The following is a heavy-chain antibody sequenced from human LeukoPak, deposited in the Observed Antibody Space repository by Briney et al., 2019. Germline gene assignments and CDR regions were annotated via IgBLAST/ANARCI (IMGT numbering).Heavy chain of an antibody. Sequence: QTGGPLRLSCAASGFTFSNHAMSWVRPAPGKGLEGVSAISGSGGYTCYAASVTGRFTISRDNSKNTLYLQMNSLRAEDTAVYFCAKDFDVDTAIISYFDCWGQGTLVTVSS. J-gene: IGHJ4*02. D-gene: IGHD5-18*01. V-gene: IGHV3-23*01. CDR2: ISGSGGYT. CDR1: GFTFSNHA. CDR3: AKDFDVDTAIISYFDC.